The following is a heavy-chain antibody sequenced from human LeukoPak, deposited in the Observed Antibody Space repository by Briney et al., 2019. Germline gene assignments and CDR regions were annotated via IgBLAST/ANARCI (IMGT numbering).Heavy chain of an antibody. CDR1: GYTFTGYY. D-gene: IGHD4-17*01. J-gene: IGHJ4*02. Sequence: ASVKVSCKASGYTFTGYYMHWVRQAPGQGLEWMGWINPNSGGTNYAQTFQGRVTMTRDTSISTAYMELSRLRSDDTAVYYCASALDYGDYVAYYFDYWGQGNLVTVSS. CDR2: INPNSGGT. V-gene: IGHV1-2*02. CDR3: ASALDYGDYVAYYFDY.